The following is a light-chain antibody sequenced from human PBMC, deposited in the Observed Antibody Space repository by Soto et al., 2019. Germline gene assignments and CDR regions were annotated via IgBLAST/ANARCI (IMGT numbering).Light chain of an antibody. CDR3: CSYASSSTPVV. CDR2: EVS. Sequence: QSALTQPASVSGSPGQSITISCTGTSSDVGSYNLVSWYQQHPGKAPKLMIYEVSKRPSGVSNRFSGCKSGNTASLTISGLQAEDEADYYCCSYASSSTPVVFGGGTKLTVL. V-gene: IGLV2-23*02. J-gene: IGLJ2*01. CDR1: SSDVGSYNL.